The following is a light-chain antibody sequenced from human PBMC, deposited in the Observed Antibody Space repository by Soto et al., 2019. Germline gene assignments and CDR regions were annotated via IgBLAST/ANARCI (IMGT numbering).Light chain of an antibody. CDR3: SSYAGSNNFVV. V-gene: IGLV2-8*01. Sequence: QSVLPQPPSPSGSPGQSVTISCTGTSSDVGDYNYVSWYQHHPGKAPKLMIYEVSKRPSGVPDRFSGSKSGNTASLTVSGLQADDEADYYCSSYAGSNNFVVFGGGTKVTVL. CDR2: EVS. J-gene: IGLJ2*01. CDR1: SSDVGDYNY.